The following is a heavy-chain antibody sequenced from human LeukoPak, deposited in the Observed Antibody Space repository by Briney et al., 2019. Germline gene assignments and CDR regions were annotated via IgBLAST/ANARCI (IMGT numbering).Heavy chain of an antibody. V-gene: IGHV4-4*07. CDR1: GGSISSYY. D-gene: IGHD6-19*01. Sequence: SETLSLTCTVSGGSISSYYWSWIRQPAGKGLEWIGRIYTSGSTNCNPSLKSRVTMSVDTSKNQFSLKLSSVTAADTAVYYCARTEAVAGNFDYWGQGTLVTVSS. CDR3: ARTEAVAGNFDY. J-gene: IGHJ4*02. CDR2: IYTSGST.